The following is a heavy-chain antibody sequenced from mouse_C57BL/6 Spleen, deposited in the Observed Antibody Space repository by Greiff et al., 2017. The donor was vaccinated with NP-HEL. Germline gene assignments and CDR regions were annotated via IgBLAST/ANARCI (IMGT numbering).Heavy chain of an antibody. CDR1: GYTFTSYG. V-gene: IGHV1-81*01. Sequence: QVQLQQSGAELARPGASVKLSCKASGYTFTSYGISWVKQRTGQGLEWIGEIYPRSGNTYYNEKFKGKATLTADKSSSTAYMELRSLTSEDSAVYFCARKLAHNWYFEVWGTGTTVTVAS. CDR2: IYPRSGNT. D-gene: IGHD4-1*01. J-gene: IGHJ1*03. CDR3: ARKLAHNWYFEV.